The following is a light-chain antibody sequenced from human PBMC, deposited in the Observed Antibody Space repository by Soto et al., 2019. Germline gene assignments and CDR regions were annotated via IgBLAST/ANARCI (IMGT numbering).Light chain of an antibody. CDR1: QSISTW. Sequence: DIQMTQSPSTLSASVGDRVTITCRASQSISTWLAWYQQKPGKAPKLLIYKASNLEGGVPSRFSGSGSGTEFTITINSLQPDDFATYYCQQYNTYPLSFGGGTQVDIK. CDR3: QQYNTYPLS. J-gene: IGKJ4*01. V-gene: IGKV1-5*03. CDR2: KAS.